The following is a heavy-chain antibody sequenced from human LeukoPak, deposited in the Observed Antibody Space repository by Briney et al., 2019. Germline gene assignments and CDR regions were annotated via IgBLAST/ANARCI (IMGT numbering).Heavy chain of an antibody. V-gene: IGHV3-48*03. J-gene: IGHJ4*02. CDR2: ISSSGSTI. CDR3: ARGGYYFDY. CDR1: GFTFNSYE. Sequence: GGSLRFSCAASGFTFNSYEMHWVRQAPGKGLEWVSYISSSGSTIYYADSVKGRFTISRDNAKNSLYLQMNSLRAEDTAVYYCARGGYYFDYWGQGTLVTVSS.